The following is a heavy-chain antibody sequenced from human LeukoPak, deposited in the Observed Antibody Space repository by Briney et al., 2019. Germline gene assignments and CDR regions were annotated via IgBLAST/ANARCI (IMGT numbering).Heavy chain of an antibody. CDR2: IYSGGST. Sequence: PGGSLRLSCAASGFTVSSNYMSWVRQAPGKGLEWVSVIYSGGSTYYADSVKGRFTISRDNSKNTLYLQMNSLRAEDTAVYYCARLNQLLDLSFDYWGQGTLVTVSS. J-gene: IGHJ4*02. D-gene: IGHD2-2*01. CDR1: GFTVSSNY. CDR3: ARLNQLLDLSFDY. V-gene: IGHV3-53*01.